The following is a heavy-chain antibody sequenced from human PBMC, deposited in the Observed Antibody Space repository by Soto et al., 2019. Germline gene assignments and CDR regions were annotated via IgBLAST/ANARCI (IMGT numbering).Heavy chain of an antibody. CDR1: GFTFSSYS. D-gene: IGHD2-21*01. CDR2: ISSSSSYI. Sequence: EVQLVESGGGLVKPGGSLRLSCAASGFTFSSYSMNWVRQAPGKGLEWVSSISSSSSYIYYADSVKGRFTISRDNAKNSLYRQMNSLRAEDTAVYYCARDRRYSLILPHNWFDPWGQGTLVTVSS. J-gene: IGHJ5*02. CDR3: ARDRRYSLILPHNWFDP. V-gene: IGHV3-21*01.